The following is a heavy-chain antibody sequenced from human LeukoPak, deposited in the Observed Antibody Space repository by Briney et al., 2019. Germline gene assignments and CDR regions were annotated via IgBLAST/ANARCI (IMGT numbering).Heavy chain of an antibody. Sequence: GGSLRLSCAASGFTFSSYAMSWVRQAPGKGLEWVSAISGSGGSTYYADSVKGRFTISRDNSKNTLYLQMNSLRAEDTAVYYCAKDQSKVRSPGKNWFDPWGQGPLVTVSP. CDR2: ISGSGGST. CDR3: AKDQSKVRSPGKNWFDP. J-gene: IGHJ5*02. V-gene: IGHV3-23*01. D-gene: IGHD3-10*01. CDR1: GFTFSSYA.